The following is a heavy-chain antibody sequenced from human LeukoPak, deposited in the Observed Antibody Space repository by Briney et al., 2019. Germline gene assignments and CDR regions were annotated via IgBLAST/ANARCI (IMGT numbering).Heavy chain of an antibody. V-gene: IGHV1-46*01. CDR3: ARPYCSSTSCLDFDY. CDR2: INPSGGST. D-gene: IGHD2-2*01. Sequence: ASVKVSCKASGYTFTSYYMHWVRQAPGQGLEWMGIINPSGGSTSYAQKFQGRVTMTRDTSISTAYMELSRLRSDDTAVYYCARPYCSSTSCLDFDYWGQGTLVTVSS. J-gene: IGHJ4*02. CDR1: GYTFTSYY.